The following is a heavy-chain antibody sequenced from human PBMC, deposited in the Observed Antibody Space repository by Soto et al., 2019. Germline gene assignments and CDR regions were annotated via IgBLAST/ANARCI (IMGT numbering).Heavy chain of an antibody. J-gene: IGHJ4*02. CDR2: INHSGST. V-gene: IGHV4-34*01. Sequence: QVQLQQWGAGLLKPSETLSLTCAVYGGSFSGYYWSWIRQPPGKGLEWIGEINHSGSTNYNPSLKSRVTISVDTSKNQFSLKLSSVTAADTAVYYCARFPMYYYGSVYWGQGTLVTVSS. D-gene: IGHD3-10*01. CDR1: GGSFSGYY. CDR3: ARFPMYYYGSVY.